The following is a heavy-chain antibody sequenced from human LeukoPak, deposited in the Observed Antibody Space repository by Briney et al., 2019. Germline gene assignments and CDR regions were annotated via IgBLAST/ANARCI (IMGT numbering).Heavy chain of an antibody. V-gene: IGHV4-31*03. CDR2: IYYSGST. CDR3: ARDRKRAGHSSGYYYQPAYYFDY. D-gene: IGHD3-22*01. Sequence: SETLSLTCTVSGGSISSGGYYWSWIRQHPGKGLEWIGYIYYSGSTYYNPSLKSRVTISVDTSKNQFSLKLNSVTAADTAVYYCARDRKRAGHSSGYYYQPAYYFDYWGQGTLVTVSS. J-gene: IGHJ4*02. CDR1: GGSISSGGYY.